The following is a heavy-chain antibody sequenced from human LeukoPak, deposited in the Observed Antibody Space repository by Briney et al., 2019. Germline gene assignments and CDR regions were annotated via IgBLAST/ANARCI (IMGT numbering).Heavy chain of an antibody. V-gene: IGHV1-8*01. CDR1: GYTFTTYD. J-gene: IGHJ4*02. Sequence: ASVKVSCKASGYTFTTYDITWVRQATGQGLVWMGWMNPNSGDTAYAQKFQGRVAMTRDTSISTAYMELSSLRSEDTAVYYCARGLGDYYDTSDFYYAVPAHWGQGTLVTVSS. CDR2: MNPNSGDT. D-gene: IGHD3-22*01. CDR3: ARGLGDYYDTSDFYYAVPAH.